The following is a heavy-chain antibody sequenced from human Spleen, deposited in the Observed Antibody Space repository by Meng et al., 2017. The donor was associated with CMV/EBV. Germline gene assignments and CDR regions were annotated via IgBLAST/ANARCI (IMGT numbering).Heavy chain of an antibody. J-gene: IGHJ4*02. CDR2: MNWQGGNI. CDR3: ARAEEQQGEFDY. D-gene: IGHD6-13*01. Sequence: GGSLRLSCAASGFTFGDYAMSWVRQFPGKGLEWVAGMNWQGGNIYYADSVKGRFTISRDNAKNSLYLQMNSLRADDTAVYYCARAEEQQGEFDYWGQGTLVTVSS. CDR1: GFTFGDYA. V-gene: IGHV3-20*04.